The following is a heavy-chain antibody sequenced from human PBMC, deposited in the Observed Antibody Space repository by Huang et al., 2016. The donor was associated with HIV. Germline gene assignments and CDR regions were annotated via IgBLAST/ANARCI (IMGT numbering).Heavy chain of an antibody. Sequence: QVQLVQSRAEVKKPGASVKVSCKVSEYNLTEFFIHLVRQPPGKGLEWMVGFYPEIGETIYAQKFQGRVTMTEDTSIETAFMELSGLRPEDTAVYYCATGFDVFFDFWGQGTLVTVSS. V-gene: IGHV1-24*01. CDR2: FYPEIGET. CDR3: ATGFDVFFDF. D-gene: IGHD3-9*01. J-gene: IGHJ4*02. CDR1: EYNLTEFF.